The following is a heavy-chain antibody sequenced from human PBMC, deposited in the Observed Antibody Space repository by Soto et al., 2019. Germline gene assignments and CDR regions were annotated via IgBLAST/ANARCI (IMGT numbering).Heavy chain of an antibody. CDR3: AREVVVVVAARDYNYGMDV. CDR1: GYSFTSYW. Sequence: GESLKIACTGSGYSFTSYWISWVRQMPGKGLEWRGRIDPSDSYTNYSPSFQGHVTISADKSISTAYLQWISLKASDTAMYYCAREVVVVVAARDYNYGMDVWGQGTTVTDSS. D-gene: IGHD2-15*01. V-gene: IGHV5-10-1*01. CDR2: IDPSDSYT. J-gene: IGHJ6*02.